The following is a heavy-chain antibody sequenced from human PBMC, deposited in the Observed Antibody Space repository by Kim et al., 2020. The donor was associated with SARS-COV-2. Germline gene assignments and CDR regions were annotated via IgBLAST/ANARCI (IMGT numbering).Heavy chain of an antibody. Sequence: IYYSPSLKGRASISMDTANNEFSLKLTSVTAADTAVYYCARDPNLGDDFGVWGPGTMVTVSS. CDR3: ARDPNLGDDFGV. CDR2: I. J-gene: IGHJ3*01. V-gene: IGHV4-31*02. D-gene: IGHD7-27*01.